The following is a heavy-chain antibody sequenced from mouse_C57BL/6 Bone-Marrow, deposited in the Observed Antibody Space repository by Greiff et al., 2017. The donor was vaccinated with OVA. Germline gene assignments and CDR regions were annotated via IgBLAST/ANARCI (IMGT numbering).Heavy chain of an antibody. V-gene: IGHV1-81*01. J-gene: IGHJ2*01. CDR1: GYTFTSYG. CDR3: ARGRGIVDY. CDR2: IYPRSGNT. Sequence: VKLVESGAELARPGASVKLSCKASGYTFTSYGISWVKQRTGQGLEWIGEIYPRSGNTYYNEKFKGKATLTADKSSSTEYMELRSLTSEDSAVYFCARGRGIVDYWGQGTTLTVSS.